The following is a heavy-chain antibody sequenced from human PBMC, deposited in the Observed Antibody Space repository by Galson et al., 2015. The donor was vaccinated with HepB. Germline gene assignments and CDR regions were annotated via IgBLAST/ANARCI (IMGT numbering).Heavy chain of an antibody. CDR2: IIPILGIT. J-gene: IGHJ4*02. CDR3: ASLIGGTYYFDY. D-gene: IGHD1/OR15-1a*01. Sequence: SVKVSCKVSGNSFSGYIINWVRQAPGQGLEWMGRIIPILGITNYAQSLQGRVTITADKSTTTAYMELSSLRSEDTAIYYCASLIGGTYYFDYWGQGTLVTVSS. CDR1: GNSFSGYI. V-gene: IGHV1-69*02.